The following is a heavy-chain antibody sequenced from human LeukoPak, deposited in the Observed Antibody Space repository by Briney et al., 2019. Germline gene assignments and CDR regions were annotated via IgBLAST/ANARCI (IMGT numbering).Heavy chain of an antibody. J-gene: IGHJ6*02. CDR1: GGSVSSGSYY. Sequence: SETLSLTCTVSGGSVSSGSYYWSWIRQPPGKGLEWIGYIYYSGRTNYNPSLKSRVTISVDTSKNQFSLKLSSVTAADTAVYYCARVSYSSSWYYYYGMDVWGQGTTVTVSS. V-gene: IGHV4-61*01. D-gene: IGHD6-13*01. CDR3: ARVSYSSSWYYYYGMDV. CDR2: IYYSGRT.